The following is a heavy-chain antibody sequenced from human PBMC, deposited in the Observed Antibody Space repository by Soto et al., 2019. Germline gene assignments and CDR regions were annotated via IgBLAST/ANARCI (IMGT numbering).Heavy chain of an antibody. V-gene: IGHV3-30*18. Sequence: WWSLRLSCSASVFTFSSYGMHWCRQAPGKGLEWVAVISYDGSNKYYADSVKGRFTISRDNSKNTLYLQMNSLRAEDTAVYYCAKDRCSGGSCHYFDYWGQGTLVTVSS. CDR2: ISYDGSNK. D-gene: IGHD2-15*01. CDR1: VFTFSSYG. CDR3: AKDRCSGGSCHYFDY. J-gene: IGHJ4*02.